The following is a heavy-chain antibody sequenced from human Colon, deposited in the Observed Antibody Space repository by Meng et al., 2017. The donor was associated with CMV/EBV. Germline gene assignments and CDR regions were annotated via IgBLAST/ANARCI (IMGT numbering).Heavy chain of an antibody. V-gene: IGHV4-59*01. CDR3: ARFSETGTTTGLFDH. D-gene: IGHD1-7*01. CDR2: VYDSGNT. J-gene: IGHJ4*02. CDR1: GDSMKDYY. Sequence: SETLSLTCTVSGDSMKDYYWSWIQQSPGKGLEWIGFVYDSGNTNDDSETTNYNPSLKSRVTISLGTSKNQFSLKLSSVTAADTAVYYCARFSETGTTTGLFDHWGQGTLVTVSS.